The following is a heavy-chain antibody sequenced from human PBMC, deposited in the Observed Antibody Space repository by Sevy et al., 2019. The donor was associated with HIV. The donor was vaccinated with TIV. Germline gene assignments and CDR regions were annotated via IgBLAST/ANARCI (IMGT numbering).Heavy chain of an antibody. CDR1: GFTFSSYA. J-gene: IGHJ3*02. D-gene: IGHD1-1*01. Sequence: GGSLRLSCAASGFTFSSYAMHWVRQAPGKGLEWVAVISYDGSNKYYADAVKGRFTISRDNSKNTLYLQMNSLRAEDTAVYYCARDLYKRPPGGFDIWGQGTMFTVSS. V-gene: IGHV3-30-3*01. CDR3: ARDLYKRPPGGFDI. CDR2: ISYDGSNK.